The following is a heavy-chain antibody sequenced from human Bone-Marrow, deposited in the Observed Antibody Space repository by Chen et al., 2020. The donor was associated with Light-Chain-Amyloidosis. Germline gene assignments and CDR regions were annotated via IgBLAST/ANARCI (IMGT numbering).Heavy chain of an antibody. J-gene: IGHJ4*02. CDR3: ATVDFWSGQFDY. CDR2: INADGSGT. V-gene: IGHV3-74*01. CDR1: GFSFTTSW. D-gene: IGHD3-3*01. Sequence: EVELVESGGDLVQPGESLRLSCAAYGFSFTTSWMHWVRQGPGKGLVWVSRINADGSGTDYADSVKGRFTIFRDNAKSTLYLQMNSLRVEDTAVYYCATVDFWSGQFDYWGQGTLVTVSS.